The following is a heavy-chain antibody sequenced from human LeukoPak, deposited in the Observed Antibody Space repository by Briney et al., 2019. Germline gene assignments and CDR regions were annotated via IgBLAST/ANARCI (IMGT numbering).Heavy chain of an antibody. CDR1: GFTFSSDW. Sequence: SGGSLRLSCAASGFTFSSDWMSWVRQAPGKGLEWVANINQDGSVKYYVDSVKGRFTISRDNAKNSLYLQMNSLRAEDTAVYYCARDTVTTSYFDYWGQGTLVTVSS. D-gene: IGHD4-17*01. CDR3: ARDTVTTSYFDY. CDR2: INQDGSVK. V-gene: IGHV3-7*01. J-gene: IGHJ4*02.